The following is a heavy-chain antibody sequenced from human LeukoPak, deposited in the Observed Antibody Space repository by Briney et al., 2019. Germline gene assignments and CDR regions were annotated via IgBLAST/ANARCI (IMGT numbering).Heavy chain of an antibody. J-gene: IGHJ4*02. CDR3: ARGGKYHRIPPRFDY. V-gene: IGHV4-34*01. Sequence: SETLSLTCAVYGGSVSGYYWSWIRQPPGKGLEWTGEINHSGSTNYNPSLKSRVTISVDTSKNQFSLKLSSVTAADTAVYYRARGGKYHRIPPRFDYWGQGTLVTVSS. D-gene: IGHD2-21*01. CDR2: INHSGST. CDR1: GGSVSGYY.